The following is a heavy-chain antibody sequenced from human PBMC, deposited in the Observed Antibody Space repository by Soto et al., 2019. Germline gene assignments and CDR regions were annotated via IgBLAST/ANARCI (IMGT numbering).Heavy chain of an antibody. Sequence: GGSLRLSCAASGFTFSDYYMSWIRQAPGKGLEWVSYISSSGSTIYYADSVKGRFTISRDNAKNSLYLQMNSLRAEDTAVYYCARPLLFWADILETGFDYWGQGTLVTVSS. CDR3: ARPLLFWADILETGFDY. D-gene: IGHD3-9*01. V-gene: IGHV3-11*01. J-gene: IGHJ4*02. CDR1: GFTFSDYY. CDR2: ISSSGSTI.